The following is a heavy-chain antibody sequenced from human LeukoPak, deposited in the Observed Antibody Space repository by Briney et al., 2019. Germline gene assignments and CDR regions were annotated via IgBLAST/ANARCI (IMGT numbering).Heavy chain of an antibody. J-gene: IGHJ4*02. CDR3: ESRHGRCSDGSCYYPDY. V-gene: IGHV1-8*01. Sequence: ASVKVSCKASGYTFTSYDINCVRQATGQGLECMGWMNPNNGNSCYAQNFQGRVTITTNSSITTAYMELSRLRSEDTDVYYCESRHGRCSDGSCYYPDYWGQGTLVTVSS. D-gene: IGHD2-15*01. CDR2: MNPNNGNS. CDR1: GYTFTSYD.